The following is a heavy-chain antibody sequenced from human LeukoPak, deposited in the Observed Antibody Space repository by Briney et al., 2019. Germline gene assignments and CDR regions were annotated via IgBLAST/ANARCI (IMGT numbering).Heavy chain of an antibody. J-gene: IGHJ6*02. CDR2: ISGSGGST. CDR3: AKVSAGTFHYGMDV. V-gene: IGHV3-23*01. D-gene: IGHD6-13*01. Sequence: GGSPRLSCAASGFTFSSYAMSWVRQAPGKGLEWVSAISGSGGSTYYADSVKGRFTISRDNSKNTLYLQMNSLRAEDTAVYYCAKVSAGTFHYGMDVWGQGTTVTVSS. CDR1: GFTFSSYA.